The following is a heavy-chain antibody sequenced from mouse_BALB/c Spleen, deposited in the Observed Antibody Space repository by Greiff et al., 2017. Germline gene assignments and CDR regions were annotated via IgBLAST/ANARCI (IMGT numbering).Heavy chain of an antibody. CDR1: GFSLTSYG. D-gene: IGHD1-1*01. V-gene: IGHV2-9*02. CDR2: IWAGGST. Sequence: VKLVESGPGLVAPSQSLSITCTVSGFSLTSYGVHWVRQPPGKGLEWLGVIWAGGSTNYNSALMSRLSISKDNSKSQVFLKMNSLQTDDTAMYYCARDPLYYYGSSGYAMDYWGQGTSVTVSS. CDR3: ARDPLYYYGSSGYAMDY. J-gene: IGHJ4*01.